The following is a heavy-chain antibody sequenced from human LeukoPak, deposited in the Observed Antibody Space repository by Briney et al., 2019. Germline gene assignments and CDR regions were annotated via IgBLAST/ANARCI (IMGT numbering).Heavy chain of an antibody. V-gene: IGHV4-39*07. J-gene: IGHJ4*02. CDR2: IYYSGST. Sequence: ETLSLTCTVSGGSISSSSYYWGWIRQPPGKGLEWIGSIYYSGSTYYNPSLKSRVTISVDTSKNQFSLKLSSVTAADTAVYYCARQYSNSWYVYWGQGTLVTVSS. CDR1: GGSISSSSYY. CDR3: ARQYSNSWYVY. D-gene: IGHD6-13*01.